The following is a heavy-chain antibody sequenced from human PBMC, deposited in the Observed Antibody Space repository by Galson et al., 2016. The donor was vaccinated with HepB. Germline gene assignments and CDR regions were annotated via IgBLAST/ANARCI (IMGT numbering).Heavy chain of an antibody. V-gene: IGHV3-21*01. CDR1: GFTFSGYS. Sequence: SLRLSCAASGFTFSGYSMNWVRQAPGKGLEWVSSISSNSYYIFHGDSVKGRFTTSRDNARNSLYLQMNNLRAEDTTVYYCARSYCVTTTCYRYFEFWGQGTLVTVSS. CDR3: ARSYCVTTTCYRYFEF. CDR2: ISSNSYYI. D-gene: IGHD2-2*01. J-gene: IGHJ4*02.